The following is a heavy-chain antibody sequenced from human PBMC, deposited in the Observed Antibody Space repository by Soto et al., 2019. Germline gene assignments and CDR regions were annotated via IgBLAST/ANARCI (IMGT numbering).Heavy chain of an antibody. CDR2: LYYSGST. V-gene: IGHV4-31*03. D-gene: IGHD2-15*01. CDR3: ARKACSGCSCYSGNFDP. J-gene: IGHJ5*02. CDR1: GVSISSGGYY. Sequence: QVQLQESGPGLVKPSQTLSLTCTVSGVSISSGGYYWSWIRQHPGKGLEWIGYLYYSGSTYYNPNLKSRFTIPVDRSKNRFSLKLSSVTAADTAVCYCARKACSGCSCYSGNFDPRGQGTLLTVSS.